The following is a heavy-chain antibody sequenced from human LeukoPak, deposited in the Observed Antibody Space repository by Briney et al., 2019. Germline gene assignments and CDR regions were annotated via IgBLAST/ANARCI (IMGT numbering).Heavy chain of an antibody. CDR2: IYYSGST. CDR3: ARRGDIVATIRRRLNAFDI. CDR1: GGSISSSSYY. J-gene: IGHJ3*02. Sequence: SETLSLTCTVSGGSISSSSYYWGWIRQPPGKGLEWIGSIYYSGSTYYNPSLKSRVTISVDTSKNQFSLKLSSVTAADTAVYYCARRGDIVATIRRRLNAFDIWGQGTMVTVSS. V-gene: IGHV4-39*07. D-gene: IGHD5-12*01.